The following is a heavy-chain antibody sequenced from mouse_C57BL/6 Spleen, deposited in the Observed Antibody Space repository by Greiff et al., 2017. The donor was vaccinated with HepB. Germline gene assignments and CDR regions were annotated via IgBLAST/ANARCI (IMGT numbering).Heavy chain of an antibody. J-gene: IGHJ3*01. CDR1: GFTFSDYG. CDR2: ISSGSSSI. CDR3: ASGDYDDGSWFAY. D-gene: IGHD2-4*01. Sequence: EVHLVESGGGLVKPGGSLKLSCAASGFTFSDYGMHWVRQAPGKGLEWVAYISSGSSSIYYADTVKGRFTISRDNAKNTLFLQMTSLRSEDTAMYYCASGDYDDGSWFAYWGQGTLVTVSA. V-gene: IGHV5-17*01.